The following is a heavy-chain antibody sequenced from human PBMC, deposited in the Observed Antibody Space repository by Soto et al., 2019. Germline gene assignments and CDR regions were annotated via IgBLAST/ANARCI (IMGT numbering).Heavy chain of an antibody. CDR1: GYTFTGYY. CDR2: INPNSGGT. CDR3: ARASNWGSGVDAFDI. V-gene: IGHV1-2*04. Sequence: ASVKVSCKASGYTFTGYYMHWVRQAPGQGLEWMGWINPNSGGTNYAQKFQGWVTMTRDTSISTAYMELSRLRSDDTAVYYCARASNWGSGVDAFDIWGQGTMVTVSS. D-gene: IGHD7-27*01. J-gene: IGHJ3*02.